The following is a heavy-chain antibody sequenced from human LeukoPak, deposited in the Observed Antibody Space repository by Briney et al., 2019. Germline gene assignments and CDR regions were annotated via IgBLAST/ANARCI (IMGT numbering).Heavy chain of an antibody. D-gene: IGHD3-10*01. CDR3: ARDSKVLLWFGELLPEDWFDP. Sequence: GGSLRLSCAASGLTFKNYWMNWVRQAPGKGLEWVSYISSSSSTIYYADSVKGRFTISRDNAKNSLYLQMNSLRAEDTAVYYCARDSKVLLWFGELLPEDWFDPWGQGTLVTVSS. J-gene: IGHJ5*02. CDR1: GLTFKNYW. CDR2: ISSSSSTI. V-gene: IGHV3-48*04.